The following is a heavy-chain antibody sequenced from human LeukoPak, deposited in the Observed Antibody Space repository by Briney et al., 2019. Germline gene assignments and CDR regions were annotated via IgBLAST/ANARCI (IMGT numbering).Heavy chain of an antibody. Sequence: ASVKVSCKASGYTFTGYYMHWVRQAPGQGLEWMGWINPNSGGTNYAQKFQGRVTMTRDASITTAYMELRSLKYEDTAVYYCAKDGLLWFGEYYYFDYWGQGTLVTVSS. D-gene: IGHD3-10*01. CDR3: AKDGLLWFGEYYYFDY. CDR1: GYTFTGYY. V-gene: IGHV1-2*02. J-gene: IGHJ4*02. CDR2: INPNSGGT.